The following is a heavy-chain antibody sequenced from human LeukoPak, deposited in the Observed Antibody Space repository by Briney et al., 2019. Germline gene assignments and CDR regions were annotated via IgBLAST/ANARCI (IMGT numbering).Heavy chain of an antibody. D-gene: IGHD5-12*01. CDR3: AKGQGGYENHNWFDP. CDR1: GFTFSSYA. J-gene: IGHJ5*02. V-gene: IGHV3-23*01. CDR2: ISGSGGST. Sequence: GGSLRPSCAASGFTFSSYAMSWVRQAPGKGLEWVSAISGSGGSTYYADSVKGRFTISRDNSKNTLHLQMNSLRAEDTAVYYCAKGQGGYENHNWFDPWGQGTLVTVSS.